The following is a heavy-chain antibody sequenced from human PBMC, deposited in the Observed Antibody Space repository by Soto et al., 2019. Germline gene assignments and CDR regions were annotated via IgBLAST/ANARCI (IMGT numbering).Heavy chain of an antibody. CDR3: ARDLSYGLCDY. CDR2: ISAHNGNT. D-gene: IGHD5-18*01. CDR1: GYTFTSYG. Sequence: ASVKVSCKAYGYTFTSYGISWVRQAPGQGLEWMGWISAHNGNTKYAQKLQGRVTMTTDTSTSTAYMELRSLRSDDTAVYYCARDLSYGLCDYWGQGTLVTVSS. V-gene: IGHV1-18*01. J-gene: IGHJ4*02.